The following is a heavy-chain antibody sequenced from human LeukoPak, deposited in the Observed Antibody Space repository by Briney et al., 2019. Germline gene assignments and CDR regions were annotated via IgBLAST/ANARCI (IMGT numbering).Heavy chain of an antibody. V-gene: IGHV3-7*01. Sequence: GGSLRLSCAASGLTFSSYWMTWVRQAPGKGLEWVANIKQDGSEVYYVDSVKGRFTISRDNARNSLYLQMSSLRAEDMAVYYCACRPQDIKYYGVFDFWGPGTLVTVSS. CDR2: IKQDGSEV. D-gene: IGHD3-3*01. J-gene: IGHJ4*02. CDR3: ACRPQDIKYYGVFDF. CDR1: GLTFSSYW.